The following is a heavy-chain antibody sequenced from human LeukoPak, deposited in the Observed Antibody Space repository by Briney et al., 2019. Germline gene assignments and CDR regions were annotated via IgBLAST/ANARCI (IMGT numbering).Heavy chain of an antibody. J-gene: IGHJ4*02. D-gene: IGHD6-13*01. Sequence: PGMSLRLFCGASGLTFSNYAMHWVRQAPGKGLDWVAIIWYDGSNKYYADSVRGRFTISRDQSKNMVFLQVNSLRVEDTALYYCAKGGLAAAGIDHWGQGVLVTVSS. CDR1: GLTFSNYA. CDR3: AKGGLAAAGIDH. CDR2: IWYDGSNK. V-gene: IGHV3-33*03.